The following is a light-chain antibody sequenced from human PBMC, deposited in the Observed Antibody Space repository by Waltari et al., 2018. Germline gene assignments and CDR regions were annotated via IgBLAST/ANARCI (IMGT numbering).Light chain of an antibody. CDR2: RAT. V-gene: IGKV3-15*01. J-gene: IGKJ4*01. CDR3: QQYNNWPLT. CDR1: QSVTNN. Sequence: EIVMTQSPATLSLSPGERATLSCRASQSVTNNLAWYQQKPGQAPRLLICRATTKATSIPARISGSGSGTEFTHTISSLQSEDFAFYYCQQYNNWPLTFGGGTKVEIK.